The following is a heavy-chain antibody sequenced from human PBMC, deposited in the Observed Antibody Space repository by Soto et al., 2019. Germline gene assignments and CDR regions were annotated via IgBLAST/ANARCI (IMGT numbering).Heavy chain of an antibody. J-gene: IGHJ6*02. V-gene: IGHV1-2*02. D-gene: IGHD2-2*02. Sequence: ASVKVSCKASGYTFTGYYMHWVRQAPGQGLEWMGWINPNSGGTSYAQKFQGRVTMTRDTSISTAYMELSRLRSDDTAVYYCAREKTTLVYCSSTSCYILGYYYYGMDVWGQGTTVTVS. CDR1: GYTFTGYY. CDR2: INPNSGGT. CDR3: AREKTTLVYCSSTSCYILGYYYYGMDV.